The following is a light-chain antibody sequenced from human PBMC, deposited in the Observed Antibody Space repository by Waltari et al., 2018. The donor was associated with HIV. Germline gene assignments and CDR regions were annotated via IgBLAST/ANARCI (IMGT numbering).Light chain of an antibody. V-gene: IGLV2-14*01. J-gene: IGLJ3*02. CDR3: SSYSPRDSVV. CDR1: TSDMSSLNF. Sequence: HSVLTQPASVSGSPGQSITISCSGPTSDMSSLNFVSWYQQSPGSAPKLIIFEVSSRPSVLSYRFSGSKSGATASLTISALRTEDESDYFCSSYSPRDSVVFGGGTKVTVL. CDR2: EVS.